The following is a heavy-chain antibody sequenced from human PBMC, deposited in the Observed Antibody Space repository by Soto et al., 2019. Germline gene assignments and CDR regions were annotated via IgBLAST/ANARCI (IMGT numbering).Heavy chain of an antibody. CDR3: ARDWKEKVGATFYY. CDR2: ISAYNGNR. D-gene: IGHD1-26*01. V-gene: IGHV1-18*01. J-gene: IGHJ4*02. CDR1: GYTFTSYG. Sequence: ASVKVSCKASGYTFTSYGISWVRQAPGQGLEWMGWISAYNGNRNYAQKVQGRITMTTDTSTSTAYMELRSLRSDDTAVYYCARDWKEKVGATFYYWGQGAPVTVSS.